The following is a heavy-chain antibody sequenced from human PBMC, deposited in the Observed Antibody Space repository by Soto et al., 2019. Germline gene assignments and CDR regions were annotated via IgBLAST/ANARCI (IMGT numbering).Heavy chain of an antibody. CDR2: INAGNGNT. V-gene: IGHV1-3*01. Sequence: ASVKVSCKASGYTFTSYAMHWVRQAPGQRLEWMGWINAGNGNTKYSQKFQGRVTITRDTSASTAYMELNSLRVEDTALYYCVKGHSDSYYYFDYWGQGALVTVSS. CDR3: VKGHSDSYYYFDY. D-gene: IGHD3-22*01. CDR1: GYTFTSYA. J-gene: IGHJ4*02.